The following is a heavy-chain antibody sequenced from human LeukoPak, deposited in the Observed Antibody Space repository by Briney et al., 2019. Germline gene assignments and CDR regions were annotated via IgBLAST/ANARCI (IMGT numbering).Heavy chain of an antibody. CDR2: ISGSGGST. CDR1: GFTFSSYA. Sequence: GGSLRLSCAASGFTFSSYAMSWVRQAPGKGLEWVSAISGSGGSTYYADSVKGRFTISRDNSKNTLYLQMNSLRAEGTAVYYCAKDQVYSGSYSGPLDYWGQGTMVTVSS. J-gene: IGHJ4*02. V-gene: IGHV3-23*01. D-gene: IGHD1-26*01. CDR3: AKDQVYSGSYSGPLDY.